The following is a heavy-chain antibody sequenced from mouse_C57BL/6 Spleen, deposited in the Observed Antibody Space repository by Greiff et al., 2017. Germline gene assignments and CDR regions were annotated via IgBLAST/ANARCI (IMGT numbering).Heavy chain of an antibody. CDR2: ISDGGSYT. V-gene: IGHV5-4*01. D-gene: IGHD2-1*01. J-gene: IGHJ4*01. Sequence: EVNLVESGGGLVKPGGSLKLSCAASGFTFSSYAMSWVRQTPEKRLAWVATISDGGSYTYYPDNVKGRFTISRDNAKNNLYLQMSHLKSEDTAMYYCARDRGNYDAMDYWGQGTSVTVSS. CDR1: GFTFSSYA. CDR3: ARDRGNYDAMDY.